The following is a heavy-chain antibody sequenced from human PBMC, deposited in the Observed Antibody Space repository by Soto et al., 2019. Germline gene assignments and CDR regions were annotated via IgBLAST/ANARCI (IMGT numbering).Heavy chain of an antibody. Sequence: SQTLSLTCAISGDSVSSNSAAWNWIRQSPSRGLEWLGRTYFRSKWFNDYALSVKSRITIRPDTSKNQFSLQLNSVTPEDTAVYYCARAWMTAILSWFDPWGQGTMVTVSS. CDR3: ARAWMTAILSWFDP. V-gene: IGHV6-1*01. CDR2: TYFRSKWFN. D-gene: IGHD2-21*02. CDR1: GDSVSSNSAA. J-gene: IGHJ5*02.